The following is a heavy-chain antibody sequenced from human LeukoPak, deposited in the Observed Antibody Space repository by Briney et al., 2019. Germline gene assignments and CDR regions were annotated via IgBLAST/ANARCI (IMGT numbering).Heavy chain of an antibody. Sequence: PSETLSLTCTVSGGSINSGSYYWSWIRQPAGKGLEWIGRIYTSGSTNYNPSLQSRVSISVDTSENQFSLKLSSVTAADTAVYYCARHSYYYDSSAYYYYFDYWGQGTLVTVSS. CDR1: GGSINSGSYY. V-gene: IGHV4-61*02. CDR3: ARHSYYYDSSAYYYYFDY. D-gene: IGHD3-22*01. J-gene: IGHJ4*02. CDR2: IYTSGST.